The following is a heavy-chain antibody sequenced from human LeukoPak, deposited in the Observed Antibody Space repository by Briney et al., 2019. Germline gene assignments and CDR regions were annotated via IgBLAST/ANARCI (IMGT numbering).Heavy chain of an antibody. CDR3: ARSDGYNFDY. J-gene: IGHJ4*02. V-gene: IGHV5-51*01. D-gene: IGHD5-24*01. CDR2: IYPGDSDT. CDR1: GYSFRSYW. Sequence: GESLKISCQGFGYSFRSYWIGWVRQMPGKGLEWMGIIYPGDSDTRHSPSFQGQVTISADKSISTAYLQWSSLKASDTAMYYCARSDGYNFDYWGQGTLVTVSS.